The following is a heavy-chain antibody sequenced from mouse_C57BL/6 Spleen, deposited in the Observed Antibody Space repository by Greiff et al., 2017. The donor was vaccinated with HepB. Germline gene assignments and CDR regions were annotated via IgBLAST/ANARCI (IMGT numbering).Heavy chain of an antibody. D-gene: IGHD2-4*01. CDR2: ISSGSSTI. Sequence: EVKLVESGGGLVKPGGSLKLSCAASGFTFSDYGMHWVRQAPEKGLEWVAYISSGSSTIYYADTVKGRFTISRDNAKNTLFLQMTSLRSEDTAMYYCARDPIYYDYDDGLYAMDYWGQGTSVTVSS. CDR1: GFTFSDYG. CDR3: ARDPIYYDYDDGLYAMDY. J-gene: IGHJ4*01. V-gene: IGHV5-17*01.